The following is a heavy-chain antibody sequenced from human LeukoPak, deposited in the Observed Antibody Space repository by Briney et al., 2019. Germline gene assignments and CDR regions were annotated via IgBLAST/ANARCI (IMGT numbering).Heavy chain of an antibody. D-gene: IGHD1-26*01. Sequence: PSETLSLTCAVYGGSFSGYYWSWIRQPPGKGLEWIGKINHSGSTNYNPSLKSRVTISVDTSKNQFSLKLSSVTAADTAVYYCARGELPGRYYYYYGMDVWGQGTTVTVSS. CDR2: INHSGST. CDR1: GGSFSGYY. CDR3: ARGELPGRYYYYYGMDV. J-gene: IGHJ6*02. V-gene: IGHV4-34*01.